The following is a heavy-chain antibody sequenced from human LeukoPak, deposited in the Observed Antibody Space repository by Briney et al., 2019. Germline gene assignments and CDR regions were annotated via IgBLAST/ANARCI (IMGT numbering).Heavy chain of an antibody. Sequence: GGSLRLSCAASGFTFSGYAMSWVRQAPGKGLEWVSGISWNSDTIGYADSVKGRFTISRDNSKNSLYLQMNSLRPEDTAFYFCAKAFYYDNSGYLYWGQGTLVTVSS. J-gene: IGHJ4*02. V-gene: IGHV3-9*01. CDR3: AKAFYYDNSGYLY. D-gene: IGHD3-22*01. CDR1: GFTFSGYA. CDR2: ISWNSDTI.